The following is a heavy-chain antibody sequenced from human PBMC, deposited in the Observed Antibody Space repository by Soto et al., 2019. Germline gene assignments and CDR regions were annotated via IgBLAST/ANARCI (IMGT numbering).Heavy chain of an antibody. CDR2: ISYDGSNK. D-gene: IGHD6-6*01. CDR3: ARDASIAARPKYYFDY. Sequence: QVQLVESGGGVVQPGRSLRLSCAASGFTFSSYAMHWVRQAPGKGLEWVAVISYDGSNKYYADSVKGRFIISRDNSKNTLYLQMNSLRAEDTAVYYCARDASIAARPKYYFDYWGQGTLVTVSS. V-gene: IGHV3-30-3*01. CDR1: GFTFSSYA. J-gene: IGHJ4*02.